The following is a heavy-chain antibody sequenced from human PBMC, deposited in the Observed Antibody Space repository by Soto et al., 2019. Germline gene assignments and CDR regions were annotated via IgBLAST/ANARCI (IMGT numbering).Heavy chain of an antibody. V-gene: IGHV4-34*01. J-gene: IGHJ6*02. CDR2: INHSGST. D-gene: IGHD5-18*01. CDR3: ARVKGGRDSYAWRDYYYGMDV. Sequence: SETLPLTCAVYGGSFSGYYWSWIRQPPGKGLEWIGEINHSGSTNYNPSLKSRVTISVATSKNQLSLKLSSVTAADTAVYYCARVKGGRDSYAWRDYYYGMDVWCQGTTVT. CDR1: GGSFSGYY.